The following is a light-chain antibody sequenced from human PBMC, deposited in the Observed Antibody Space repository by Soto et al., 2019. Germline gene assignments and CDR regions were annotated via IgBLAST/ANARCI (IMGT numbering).Light chain of an antibody. V-gene: IGLV2-14*01. Sequence: QSVLTQPASVSGSPGQSLTISCTGTSIDIAPYNYVSWYQQHPGKAPKLIIYEVSYRPSGISNRFSGSKSGNTASLTISGLQAEDEADYYCSSYTRSTNYLLGIGTKLTV. CDR1: SIDIAPYNY. CDR2: EVS. CDR3: SSYTRSTNYL. J-gene: IGLJ1*01.